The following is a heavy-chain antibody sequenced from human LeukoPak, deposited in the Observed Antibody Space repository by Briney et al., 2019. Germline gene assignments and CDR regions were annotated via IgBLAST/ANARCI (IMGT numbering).Heavy chain of an antibody. J-gene: IGHJ4*02. CDR1: GFTFDDYA. V-gene: IGHV3-9*01. CDR3: ATQHALWFGPLDY. CDR2: ISWNSGSI. D-gene: IGHD3-10*01. Sequence: GGSLRLSCAASGFTFDDYAMHWVRQAPGKGLEWVSGISWNSGSIGYADSVKGRFTISRDNAKNSLYLQMNSLRAEDTALYYCATQHALWFGPLDYWGQGTLVTVSS.